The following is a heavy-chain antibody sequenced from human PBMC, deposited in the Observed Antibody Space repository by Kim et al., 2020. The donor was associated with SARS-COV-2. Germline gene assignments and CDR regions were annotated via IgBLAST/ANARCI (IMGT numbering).Heavy chain of an antibody. CDR2: INTDTGNP. D-gene: IGHD3-16*02. Sequence: ASVKVSCKASGYTFTNNAISWVRQAPGQGLEWMGWINTDTGNPTYAQAFTRRFVFSVDTSVTTAYLQISSLEAEDTALYYCARVIWGTYRYTDYWGQGTLVTVGS. CDR3: ARVIWGTYRYTDY. J-gene: IGHJ4*02. V-gene: IGHV7-4-1*02. CDR1: GYTFTNNA.